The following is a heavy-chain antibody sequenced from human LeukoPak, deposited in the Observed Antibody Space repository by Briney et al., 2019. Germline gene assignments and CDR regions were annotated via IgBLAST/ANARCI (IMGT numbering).Heavy chain of an antibody. D-gene: IGHD2-15*01. CDR1: GGSISSSSYY. CDR3: ARGHGVLRY. CDR2: VYYSGST. J-gene: IGHJ4*02. V-gene: IGHV4-39*07. Sequence: SETLSLTCTVSGGSISSSSYYWGWIRQTPGKGLEWIGSVYYSGSTYYNPSLKSRVTISVDTSKNQFSLKLSSVTAADTAVYYCARGHGVLRYWGQGTLVTVSS.